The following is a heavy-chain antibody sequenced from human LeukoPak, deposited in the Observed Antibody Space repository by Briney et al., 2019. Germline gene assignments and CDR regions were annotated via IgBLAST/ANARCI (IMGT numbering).Heavy chain of an antibody. CDR1: GFTFDDYG. Sequence: GGSLRLSCAASGFTFDDYGMSWVRQAPGKGLEWVSDINWNGGSTDYADSVKGRSTISRDNAKNSLYLHMSSLRDEDTAFYYCARRHTTNWYNWFDPWGQGTLVIVSS. CDR3: ARRHTTNWYNWFDP. CDR2: INWNGGST. J-gene: IGHJ5*02. V-gene: IGHV3-20*04. D-gene: IGHD1-1*01.